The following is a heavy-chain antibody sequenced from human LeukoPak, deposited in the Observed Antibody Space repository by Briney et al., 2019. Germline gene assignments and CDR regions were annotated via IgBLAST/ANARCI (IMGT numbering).Heavy chain of an antibody. Sequence: SETLSLTCAVYGGSFRGYYWSWIRQPPEEGLGWIGEINHSGSTNYNPSLTRRVTISVDTSKNQFSLQLSSVTAADTAVYYCARGPTRTWIQLWSAYNWFDPWGQGTLVTVSS. CDR1: GGSFRGYY. CDR2: INHSGST. J-gene: IGHJ5*02. CDR3: ARGPTRTWIQLWSAYNWFDP. D-gene: IGHD5-18*01. V-gene: IGHV4-34*01.